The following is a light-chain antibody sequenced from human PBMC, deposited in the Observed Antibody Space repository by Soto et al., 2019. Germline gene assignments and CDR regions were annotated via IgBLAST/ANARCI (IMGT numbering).Light chain of an antibody. V-gene: IGKV1-5*01. CDR3: QQYNTYPIT. CDR2: DAT. Sequence: DIQMTQSPSTLSASLGDRFTITCLASQSISTWLAWYQQIPGKAPKLLISDATNLESGVPSKFSGSGSETEFTLTISSLQAEDFATYYCQQYNTYPITFGQGTRLEIK. J-gene: IGKJ5*01. CDR1: QSISTW.